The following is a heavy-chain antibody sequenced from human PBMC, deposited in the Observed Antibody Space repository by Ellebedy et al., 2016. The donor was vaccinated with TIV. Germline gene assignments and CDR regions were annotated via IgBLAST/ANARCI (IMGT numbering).Heavy chain of an antibody. Sequence: GESLKISCAASGFSFRRHIMHWVRQAPGKGPEWLSFITYDGSNKQYADSVKGRFTVSRDNSNNTLFLQMDSLRVEDTAVYYCARDLDYYYGMDVWGQGTTVTVSS. J-gene: IGHJ6*02. CDR2: ITYDGSNK. CDR3: ARDLDYYYGMDV. V-gene: IGHV3-30*01. CDR1: GFSFRRHI.